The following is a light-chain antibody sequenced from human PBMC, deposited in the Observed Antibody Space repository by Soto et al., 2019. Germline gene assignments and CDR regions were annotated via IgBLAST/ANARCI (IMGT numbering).Light chain of an antibody. V-gene: IGLV2-14*01. J-gene: IGLJ1*01. Sequence: QSVLTQPAAVSGSPGQSITISCTGTSSDVGGYNYVSWYQQHPGKAPKLMIYEVINRPSGVSNRFSGSKSGNTASLTISGLQAEDEADYYCSSYTSSSTLVFGTGTKVTVL. CDR2: EVI. CDR3: SSYTSSSTLV. CDR1: SSDVGGYNY.